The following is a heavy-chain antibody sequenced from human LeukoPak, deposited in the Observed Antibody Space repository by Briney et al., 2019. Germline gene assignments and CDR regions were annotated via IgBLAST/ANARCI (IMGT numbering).Heavy chain of an antibody. Sequence: GGSLRLSCTASGFTFSITYMAWVRQAPGKGLEWVSVIYGGGDAYYADSVKGRFTIARDNSKNTLYLQMGSLRAEDMAVYYCARDARYSASYSDLDYWGQGTLVTVSS. D-gene: IGHD1-26*01. CDR2: IYGGGDA. V-gene: IGHV3-66*01. CDR1: GFTFSITY. J-gene: IGHJ4*02. CDR3: ARDARYSASYSDLDY.